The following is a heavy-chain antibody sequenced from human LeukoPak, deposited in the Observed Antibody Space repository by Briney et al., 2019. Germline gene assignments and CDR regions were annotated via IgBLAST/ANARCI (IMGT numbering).Heavy chain of an antibody. Sequence: PSETLSLTCTVSGGSISSSYYYWGWSRQPPAKGREWIGSISYSGSTYYNPSRKSRLTKSVDTSKNQFSLQLSSVTAADTAVYYCAREPLLPEWYYDSSAVLGAFDIWGQGTMVTVSS. CDR1: GGSISSSYYY. J-gene: IGHJ3*02. D-gene: IGHD3-22*01. V-gene: IGHV4-39*07. CDR2: ISYSGST. CDR3: AREPLLPEWYYDSSAVLGAFDI.